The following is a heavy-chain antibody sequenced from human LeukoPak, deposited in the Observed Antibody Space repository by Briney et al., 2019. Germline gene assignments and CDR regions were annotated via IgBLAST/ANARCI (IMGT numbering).Heavy chain of an antibody. CDR2: ISYDGSNK. D-gene: IGHD2-21*01. Sequence: GGSLRLSCAASGFTFSSYAMHWVRQAPGKGLEWVAVISYDGSNKYYADSVKGRFTISRDNSKNTLYLQMNSLRAEDTAVYYCASEHRFSVDYWGQGTLVTVSS. CDR3: ASEHRFSVDY. CDR1: GFTFSSYA. J-gene: IGHJ4*02. V-gene: IGHV3-30*04.